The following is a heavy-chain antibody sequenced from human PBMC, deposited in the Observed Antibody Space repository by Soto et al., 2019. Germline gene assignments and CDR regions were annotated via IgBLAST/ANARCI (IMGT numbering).Heavy chain of an antibody. CDR1: GGSFSGYY. Sequence: PSETLSLTCAVYGGSFSGYYWSWIRQPPGKGLEWIGEINLSGSTNYNPSLKSRVTISVDTSKNQFSLKLSSVTAADTVVYYCARGSYYYDSSGYPPDHWGQGTLVTVSS. D-gene: IGHD3-22*01. CDR2: INLSGST. V-gene: IGHV4-34*01. CDR3: ARGSYYYDSSGYPPDH. J-gene: IGHJ4*02.